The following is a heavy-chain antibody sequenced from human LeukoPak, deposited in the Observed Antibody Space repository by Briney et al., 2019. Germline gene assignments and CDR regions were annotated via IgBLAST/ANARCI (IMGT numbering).Heavy chain of an antibody. V-gene: IGHV3-7*05. Sequence: PSGTLSLTCAVSGGSISSSNWWSWVRQAPGKGLEWVANIKQDGSEKYYVDSVKGRFTISRDSAKNSLYLQMNSLRVKDTAVYYCVSQFSSRWGYWGQGTLVTVSS. J-gene: IGHJ4*02. CDR2: IKQDGSEK. CDR1: GGSISSSNW. D-gene: IGHD6-13*01. CDR3: VSQFSSRWGY.